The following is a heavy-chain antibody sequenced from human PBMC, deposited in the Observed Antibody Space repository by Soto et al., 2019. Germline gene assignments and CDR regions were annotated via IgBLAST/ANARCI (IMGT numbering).Heavy chain of an antibody. V-gene: IGHV1-18*01. Sequence: GASVKVSCKASGYTFTSYGISWVRQAPGQGLEWMGWISAYNGNTNYAQKLQGRVTMTTDTSTSTAYMELRSLRSDDTAVYYCARWGYLAYCGGDCYPGSYYYYGMDVWGQGTTVTVSS. D-gene: IGHD2-21*02. J-gene: IGHJ6*02. CDR2: ISAYNGNT. CDR1: GYTFTSYG. CDR3: ARWGYLAYCGGDCYPGSYYYYGMDV.